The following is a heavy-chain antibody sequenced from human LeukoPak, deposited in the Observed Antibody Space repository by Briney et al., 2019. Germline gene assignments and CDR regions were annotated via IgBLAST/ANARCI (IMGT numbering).Heavy chain of an antibody. V-gene: IGHV3-53*01. Sequence: GGSPRLSCVASGFTVSSNYMTWVRQAPGKGLEWVSVIYAGGRTYYADSVKGRFTISRDNSKDTLYLQMNNLRAEDTAVYYCARGRLAASTHAIDCWGQGTLVTASS. J-gene: IGHJ4*02. CDR3: ARGRLAASTHAIDC. D-gene: IGHD6-6*01. CDR1: GFTVSSNY. CDR2: IYAGGRT.